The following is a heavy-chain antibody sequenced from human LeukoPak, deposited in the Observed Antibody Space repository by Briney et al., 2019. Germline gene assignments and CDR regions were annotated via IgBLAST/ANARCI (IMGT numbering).Heavy chain of an antibody. CDR1: GGSVSSGTYY. V-gene: IGHV4-61*01. Sequence: SETLSLTCAVSGGSVSSGTYYWSWIRQPPGKGLEWIGYIYYRGTTYYNPSLESRVTISLDTSKNHFSLSLRSVTAADTAVYYCARDVIGDYPDYWGAGTLVTVSS. J-gene: IGHJ4*02. CDR3: ARDVIGDYPDY. D-gene: IGHD2/OR15-2a*01. CDR2: IYYRGTT.